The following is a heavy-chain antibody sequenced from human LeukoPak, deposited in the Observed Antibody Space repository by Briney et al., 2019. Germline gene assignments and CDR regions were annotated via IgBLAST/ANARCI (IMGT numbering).Heavy chain of an antibody. CDR2: IIPILGIA. V-gene: IGHV1-69*04. J-gene: IGHJ5*02. CDR1: GGTFSSYA. Sequence: SVKVSCKASGGTFSSYAISWVRQAPGQGLEWMGRIIPILGIANYAQKFQGRVTITADKSTSTAYMELSSLRSEDTAVYYCARAGQLLWGQNWFDPWGQGTLVTVSS. D-gene: IGHD2-2*01. CDR3: ARAGQLLWGQNWFDP.